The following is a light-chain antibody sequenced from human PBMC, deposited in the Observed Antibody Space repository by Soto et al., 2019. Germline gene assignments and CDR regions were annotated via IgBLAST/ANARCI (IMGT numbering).Light chain of an antibody. Sequence: IQMTLSPPSLSASVGDRVTITCQASHDIGNSLNWYQDKPGQAPKLVIYDPYNLKIGVPSTFSGGCYGTHFTFTISSLRPEDIGTYYCQKSDHLPLFGPGTKVDI. CDR1: HDIGNS. V-gene: IGKV1-33*01. CDR3: QKSDHLPL. J-gene: IGKJ3*01. CDR2: DPY.